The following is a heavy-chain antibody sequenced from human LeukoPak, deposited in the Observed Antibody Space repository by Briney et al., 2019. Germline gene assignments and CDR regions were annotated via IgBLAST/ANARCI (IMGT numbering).Heavy chain of an antibody. Sequence: SETLSLTCTVSGGSISNTSYYWAWIRQPPGKGLEWIGSIYSSGSTYYNPSLKSLFTISVDTPNDQFSLKLTSVTATDTAVYYCARHPVVTAGWFDPWGQGSLVTVSS. V-gene: IGHV4-39*01. CDR3: ARHPVVTAGWFDP. CDR1: GGSISNTSYY. D-gene: IGHD2-21*02. J-gene: IGHJ5*02. CDR2: IYSSGST.